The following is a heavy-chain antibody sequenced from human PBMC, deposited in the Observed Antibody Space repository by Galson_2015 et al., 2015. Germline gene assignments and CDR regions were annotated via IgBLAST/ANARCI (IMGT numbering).Heavy chain of an antibody. V-gene: IGHV4-59*01. CDR1: GGSISSYF. J-gene: IGHJ4*02. CDR3: ARGRGDGRGTNLDY. D-gene: IGHD2-8*01. Sequence: ETLSLTCTVSGGSISSYFWLWIRQPPGKGLEYIGYISDSGTTNYNPSLKSRVTISVDTSQNQFSLKLTYGTAADTAVYFCARGRGDGRGTNLDYWGQGALVTVSS. CDR2: ISDSGTT.